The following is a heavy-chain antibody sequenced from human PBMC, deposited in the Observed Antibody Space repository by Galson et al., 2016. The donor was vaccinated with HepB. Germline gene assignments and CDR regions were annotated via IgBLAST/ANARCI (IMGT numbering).Heavy chain of an antibody. Sequence: SLRLSCAASGFTFSDYSLTWMRQAPGKGLEWVSYISHNGYTIYYADSVKGRFTISRDNAKNSLYLQMNSLRVEDTAIYYCARHVLYYYVPEHKDWFDPWGQGTLVIVSS. CDR3: ARHVLYYYVPEHKDWFDP. CDR2: ISHNGYTI. D-gene: IGHD3-16*01. V-gene: IGHV3-11*01. J-gene: IGHJ5*02. CDR1: GFTFSDYS.